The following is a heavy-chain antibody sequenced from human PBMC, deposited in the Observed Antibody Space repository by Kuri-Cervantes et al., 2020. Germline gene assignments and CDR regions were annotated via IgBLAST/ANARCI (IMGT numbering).Heavy chain of an antibody. Sequence: SVKVSCKASGGTFSSYAISWVRQAPGQGLEWMGGIIPIFGTANYAQKFQGRVTITADESTSTAYMELSSLRSEDTAVYYCAREGYSSSWYSALHFDYWGQGTLVTSPQ. V-gene: IGHV1-69*13. CDR3: AREGYSSSWYSALHFDY. CDR1: GGTFSSYA. J-gene: IGHJ4*02. CDR2: IIPIFGTA. D-gene: IGHD6-13*01.